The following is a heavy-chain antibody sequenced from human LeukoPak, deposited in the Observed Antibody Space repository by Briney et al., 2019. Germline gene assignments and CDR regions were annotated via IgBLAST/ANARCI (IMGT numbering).Heavy chain of an antibody. Sequence: GGSLRLSCVASGFAVGSNYMSWVRQAPGKGLEWVSLIYSGGAIRYADSVKGRFTISRDIAKNTPYLQMNSLRAEDTGVYYCAKDHYWSIDYWGRGTLVTVS. J-gene: IGHJ4*02. CDR2: IYSGGAI. D-gene: IGHD3-3*01. V-gene: IGHV3-53*01. CDR1: GFAVGSNY. CDR3: AKDHYWSIDY.